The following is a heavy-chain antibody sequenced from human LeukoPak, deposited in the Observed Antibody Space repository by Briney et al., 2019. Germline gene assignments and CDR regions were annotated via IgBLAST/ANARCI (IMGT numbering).Heavy chain of an antibody. Sequence: PSETLSLTCTVSGGSISSYYWSWIRQPPGKGLEWIGYIYYSGSTNYNPSLKSRVTISVDTSKNQSSLKLSSVTAADTAVYYCARWSKGYYDSSGYYYEAWFDPWGQGTLVTVSS. CDR1: GGSISSYY. CDR3: ARWSKGYYDSSGYYYEAWFDP. CDR2: IYYSGST. V-gene: IGHV4-59*01. D-gene: IGHD3-22*01. J-gene: IGHJ5*02.